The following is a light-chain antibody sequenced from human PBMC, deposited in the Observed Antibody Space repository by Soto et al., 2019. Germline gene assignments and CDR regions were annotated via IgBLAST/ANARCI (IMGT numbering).Light chain of an antibody. CDR3: QHDNSYSEA. Sequence: DIQMTQSPSTLSGSVGDRVTITCRASQTISSWLAWYQQKPGKAHKLLIYKASTLKSGVPSRFSGSGSVTESTLTISGLQPDEVATYYCQHDNSYSEAFGQGTKVELK. J-gene: IGKJ1*01. CDR1: QTISSW. CDR2: KAS. V-gene: IGKV1-5*03.